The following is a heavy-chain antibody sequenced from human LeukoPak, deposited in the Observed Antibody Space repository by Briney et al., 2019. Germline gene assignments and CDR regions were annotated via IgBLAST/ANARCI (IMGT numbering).Heavy chain of an antibody. CDR1: GYTFTGYY. CDR2: INPNSGGT. D-gene: IGHD5-12*01. CDR3: ARDGGYSGYDSFDY. J-gene: IGHJ4*02. Sequence: ASVKVSCKASGYTFTGYYMHWVRQAPGQGLEWMGWINPNSGGTNYAQKFQGWVTMTRDTSISTAYMELSRLRSDDTAVYYYARDGGYSGYDSFDYWGQGTLVTVSS. V-gene: IGHV1-2*04.